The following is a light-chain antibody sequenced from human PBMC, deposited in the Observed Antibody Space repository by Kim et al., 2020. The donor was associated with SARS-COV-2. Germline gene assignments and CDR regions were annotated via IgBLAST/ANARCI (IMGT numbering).Light chain of an antibody. CDR2: EVS. V-gene: IGLV2-23*02. J-gene: IGLJ2*01. CDR3: CSYAGSSTFVV. CDR1: SRDVGSYNL. Sequence: ALTISCTGTSRDVGSYNLVSWYQQHPGKAPKLMIYEVSKRPSGVSNRFSGSKSGNTASLTISGLQAEDEADYYCCSYAGSSTFVVFGGGTQLTVL.